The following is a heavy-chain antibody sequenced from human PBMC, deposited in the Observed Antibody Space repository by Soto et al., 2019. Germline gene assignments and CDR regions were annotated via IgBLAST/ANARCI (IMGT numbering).Heavy chain of an antibody. D-gene: IGHD5-18*01. J-gene: IGHJ4*02. V-gene: IGHV3-21*01. CDR3: AGAGYYCGYCFDY. Sequence: EEQLVESGGGLVRPGGSLRLSCAASGFTFSSDSMNWVRQAPGKGLEWVSSISSSGDDIHYADSVKGRFTISRANAGNSLYLQMNSLRAEDTAVYYCAGAGYYCGYCFDYWGQGTLVTVSS. CDR2: ISSSGDDI. CDR1: GFTFSSDS.